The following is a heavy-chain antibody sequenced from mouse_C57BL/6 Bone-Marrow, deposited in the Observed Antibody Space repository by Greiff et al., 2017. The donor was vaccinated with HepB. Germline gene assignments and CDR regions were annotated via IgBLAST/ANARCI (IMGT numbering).Heavy chain of an antibody. CDR2: ISDGGSYT. J-gene: IGHJ3*01. D-gene: IGHD2-5*01. CDR1: GFTFSSYA. CDR3: ARGGISNYVRFAY. Sequence: EVQRVESGGGLVKPGGSLKLSCAASGFTFSSYAMSWVRQTPEKRLEWVATISDGGSYTYYPDNVKGRFTISRDNAKNNLYLQMSHLKSEDTAMYYCARGGISNYVRFAYWGQGTLVTVSA. V-gene: IGHV5-4*01.